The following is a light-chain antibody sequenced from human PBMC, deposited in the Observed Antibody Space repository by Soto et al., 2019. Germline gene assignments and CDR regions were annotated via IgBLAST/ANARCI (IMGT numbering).Light chain of an antibody. CDR1: QSVKSY. Sequence: IQITQSPATLCASDGDRVTITCRASQSVKSYLAWYQQKPGKAPNLLIYDASALESGVPSRFSGSGSGTEFTLTISSLQSEDFAVYYCQQYNNWPPITFGQGTRLEIK. CDR3: QQYNNWPPIT. CDR2: DAS. V-gene: IGKV1-5*01. J-gene: IGKJ5*01.